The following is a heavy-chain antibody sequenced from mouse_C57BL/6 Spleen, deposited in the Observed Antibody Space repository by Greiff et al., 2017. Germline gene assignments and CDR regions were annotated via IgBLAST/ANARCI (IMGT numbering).Heavy chain of an antibody. J-gene: IGHJ2*01. V-gene: IGHV1-22*01. CDR3: ARMWDIYYGSSQYYFDY. CDR1: GYTFTDYN. D-gene: IGHD1-1*01. CDR2: INPNNGGT. Sequence: VQLQQSGPELVKPGASVKMSCKASGYTFTDYNMHWVKQSHGKSLEWIGYINPNNGGTSYNQKFKGKATLTVNKSSSTAYMELRSLTSEESAVYYCARMWDIYYGSSQYYFDYWGQGTTLTVSS.